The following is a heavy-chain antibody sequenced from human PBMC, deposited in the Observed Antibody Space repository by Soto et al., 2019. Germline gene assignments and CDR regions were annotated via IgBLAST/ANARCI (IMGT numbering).Heavy chain of an antibody. Sequence: GGSLRLSCAASGFTFSSYAMSWVRQAPGKGLEWVSAISGSGGSTYYADSVKGRFTISRDNSKNTLYLQMNSLRAEDTAVYYCAKEILDYYDSSGPMWDDYYYYGMDVWGQGTTVTVSS. CDR3: AKEILDYYDSSGPMWDDYYYYGMDV. CDR1: GFTFSSYA. CDR2: ISGSGGST. D-gene: IGHD3-22*01. V-gene: IGHV3-23*01. J-gene: IGHJ6*02.